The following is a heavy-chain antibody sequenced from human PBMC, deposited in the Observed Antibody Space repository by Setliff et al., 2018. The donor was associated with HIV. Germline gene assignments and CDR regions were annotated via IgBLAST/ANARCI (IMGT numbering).Heavy chain of an antibody. CDR1: GGSISSHY. V-gene: IGHV4-59*11. J-gene: IGHJ6*03. CDR3: ARVYYYDSSGYSEPYYIDV. D-gene: IGHD3-22*01. Sequence: PSETLSLTCTVSGGSISSHYWSWIRQPPGKGMEWIGHIYYSGSTNYNPSLKSRVTISVDTSKKQFSLKLSSVTAADTALYYCARVYYYDSSGYSEPYYIDVWGKGTTVTVSS. CDR2: IYYSGST.